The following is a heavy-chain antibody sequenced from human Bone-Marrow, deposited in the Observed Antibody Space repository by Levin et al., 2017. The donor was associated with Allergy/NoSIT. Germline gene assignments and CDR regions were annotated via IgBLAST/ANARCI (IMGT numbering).Heavy chain of an antibody. CDR3: ARLVATDSYYFDY. CDR2: ISYDGSNK. D-gene: IGHD5-12*01. Sequence: GGSLRLSCAASGFTFSSYAMHWVRQAPGKGLEWVAVISYDGSNKYYADSVKGRFTISRDNSKNTLYLQMNSLRAEDTAVYYCARLVATDSYYFDYWGQGTLVTVSS. CDR1: GFTFSSYA. J-gene: IGHJ4*02. V-gene: IGHV3-30-3*01.